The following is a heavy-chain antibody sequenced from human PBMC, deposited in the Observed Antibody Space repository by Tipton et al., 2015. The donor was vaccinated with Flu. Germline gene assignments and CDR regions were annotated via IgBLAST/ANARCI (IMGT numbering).Heavy chain of an antibody. V-gene: IGHV3-30*03. J-gene: IGHJ4*02. D-gene: IGHD2/OR15-2a*01. CDR1: GFTFRSYG. Sequence: RSLRLSCAASGFTFRSYGLHWVRQTPGKGLQWVSFISDDGTDKYYADSVKGRFTISRDNSKNTVYLQMNSLRAEDTAVYYCARDKNEFYAFENWAQGTLVTVSS. CDR3: ARDKNEFYAFEN. CDR2: ISDDGTDK.